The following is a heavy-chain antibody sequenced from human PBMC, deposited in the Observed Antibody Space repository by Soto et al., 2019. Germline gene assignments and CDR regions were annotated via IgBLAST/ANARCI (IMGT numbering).Heavy chain of an antibody. CDR2: ISAYNGNT. V-gene: IGHV1-18*01. CDR3: ARSIAAAVDFDY. J-gene: IGHJ4*02. D-gene: IGHD6-13*01. CDR1: GYTFTSYG. Sequence: ASVKVSCKASGYTFTSYGTSWVRQAPGQGLEWMGWISAYNGNTNYAQKLQGRVTMTTDTSTSTAYMELRSLRSDDTAVYYCARSIAAAVDFDYWGQGTLVTSPQ.